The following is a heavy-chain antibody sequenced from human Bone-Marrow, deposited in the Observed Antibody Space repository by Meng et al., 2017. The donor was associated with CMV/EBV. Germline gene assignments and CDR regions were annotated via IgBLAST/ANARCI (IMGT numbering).Heavy chain of an antibody. CDR2: IYWNDDK. J-gene: IGHJ2*01. V-gene: IGHV2-5*01. CDR1: GFSLSTSGVG. Sequence: SRPTLVKPTQTLTLTCTFSGFSLSTSGVGVGWIRQPPGKALEWLALIYWNDDKRYSPSLKSRLTITKATPKNQVVLTVTKTKMDPVDTPTYYCARLWPSYLHHLVRCKFDLWGRGTLVTVSS. CDR3: ARLWPSYLHHLVRCKFDL. D-gene: IGHD2-8*02.